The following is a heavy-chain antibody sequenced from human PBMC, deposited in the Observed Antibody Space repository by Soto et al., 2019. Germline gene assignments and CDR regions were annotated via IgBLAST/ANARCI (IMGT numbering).Heavy chain of an antibody. Sequence: SETLSLTCTVSGGSVSSGTYYWSWIRQPPGKGLEWIGYIYYSGSTNYNPSLKSRVTMSVDTSENQFSLKLSSVTAADTAVYYCARFRHFRNDNSSGLFDYWGQGTLVTVSS. CDR1: GGSVSSGTYY. CDR2: IYYSGST. CDR3: ARFRHFRNDNSSGLFDY. D-gene: IGHD3-22*01. J-gene: IGHJ4*02. V-gene: IGHV4-61*01.